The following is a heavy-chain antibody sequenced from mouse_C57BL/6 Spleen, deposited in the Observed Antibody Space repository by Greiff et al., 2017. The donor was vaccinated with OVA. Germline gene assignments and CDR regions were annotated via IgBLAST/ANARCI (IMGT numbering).Heavy chain of an antibody. D-gene: IGHD1-1*01. CDR2: INPRSGGT. CDR3: ARGDYYGSSPGYFDY. V-gene: IGHV1-54*01. J-gene: IGHJ2*01. Sequence: QVQLQQSGAELVRPGTSVKVSCKASGYAFTNYLIEWVKQRPGQGLEWIGVINPRSGGTNYNEKFKGKATLTADKSSSTAYMQLSSLTSEDSAVYFCARGDYYGSSPGYFDYWGQGTTLTVSS. CDR1: GYAFTNYL.